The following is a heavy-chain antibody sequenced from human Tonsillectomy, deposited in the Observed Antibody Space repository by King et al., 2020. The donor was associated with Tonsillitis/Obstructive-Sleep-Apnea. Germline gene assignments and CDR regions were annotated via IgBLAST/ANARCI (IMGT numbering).Heavy chain of an antibody. Sequence: VQLQQWGAGLLKASETLSLTCAVYGGSFSGYYWSWIRQPPGKGLEGIGEINHSGSTNYTPSHKSRVTISVDTSKNQLSLKLTSSTAADTAVYYCARGLTVTRSTDYWGQGTLVTVSS. V-gene: IGHV4-34*01. J-gene: IGHJ4*02. CDR2: INHSGST. CDR3: ARGLTVTRSTDY. D-gene: IGHD4-17*01. CDR1: GGSFSGYY.